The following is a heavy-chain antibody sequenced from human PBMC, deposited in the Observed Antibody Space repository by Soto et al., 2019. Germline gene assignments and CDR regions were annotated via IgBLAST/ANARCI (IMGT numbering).Heavy chain of an antibody. Sequence: QVQLVQSGAEVKKPGASVKVSCKASGYTFTSYAMHWVRQAPGQRLEWMGWINAGNGNTQYSQKFQGRVTITRDTTASTAYMELGSLRSEATAVYYCARDTLALGDNWNGFDYWGQGTLVTVSS. CDR3: ARDTLALGDNWNGFDY. J-gene: IGHJ4*02. D-gene: IGHD1-1*01. V-gene: IGHV1-3*01. CDR2: INAGNGNT. CDR1: GYTFTSYA.